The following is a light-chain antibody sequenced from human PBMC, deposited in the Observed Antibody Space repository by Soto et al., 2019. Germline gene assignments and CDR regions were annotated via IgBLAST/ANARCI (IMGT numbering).Light chain of an antibody. CDR3: PAGDNSVV. CDR2: DDT. Sequence: SYELTQPPSVSVSPGQTATMTCSGDKLGSKYVCWYQQKPGQSPVLVIYDDTKRPSGIPERFSGSNSGNTATLTISGTQAMDDADYYCPAGDNSVVFVGGTKLTVL. J-gene: IGLJ2*01. CDR1: KLGSKY. V-gene: IGLV3-1*01.